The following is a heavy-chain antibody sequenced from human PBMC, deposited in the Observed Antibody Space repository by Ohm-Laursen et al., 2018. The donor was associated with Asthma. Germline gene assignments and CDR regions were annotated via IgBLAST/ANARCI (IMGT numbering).Heavy chain of an antibody. D-gene: IGHD3-10*01. V-gene: IGHV3-66*03. J-gene: IGHJ4*02. CDR3: AKDLETYGSYLGDSGGIDY. CDR2: IFGSTGT. CDR1: GFIVSTKF. Sequence: SLRLSCAASGFIVSTKFMIWVRQAPGKGLDWVSVIFGSTGTNYADSVKGRFTISRDNSKNTVSLQMNSLRVEDTAVYYCAKDLETYGSYLGDSGGIDYWGQGTLVTVSS.